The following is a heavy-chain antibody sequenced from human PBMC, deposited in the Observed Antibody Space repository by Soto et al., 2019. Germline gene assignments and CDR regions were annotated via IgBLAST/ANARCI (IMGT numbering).Heavy chain of an antibody. CDR2: IYYSGST. D-gene: IGHD3-22*01. CDR3: AGQHTYYYDSSGYPARYYYYGMDV. CDR1: GGSISSSSYY. V-gene: IGHV4-39*01. J-gene: IGHJ6*02. Sequence: SETLSLTCTVSGGSISSSSYYWGWIRQPPGKGLEWIGSIYYSGSTYYNPSLKSRVTISVDTSKNQFSLKLSSVTAADTAVYYCAGQHTYYYDSSGYPARYYYYGMDVWGQGTTVTSP.